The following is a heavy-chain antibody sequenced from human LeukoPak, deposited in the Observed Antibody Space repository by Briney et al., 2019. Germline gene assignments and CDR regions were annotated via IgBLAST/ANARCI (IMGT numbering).Heavy chain of an antibody. J-gene: IGHJ3*02. D-gene: IGHD6-6*01. V-gene: IGHV1-24*01. Sequence: ASVKVSCKVSGYTLTELSMHWVRQAPGKGLEWMGGFDPEDGETIYAQKFQGRVTITADKSTSTAYMELSSLRSEDTAVYYCARSFISSSSLRGWNAFDIWGQGTMVTVSS. CDR3: ARSFISSSSLRGWNAFDI. CDR1: GYTLTELS. CDR2: FDPEDGET.